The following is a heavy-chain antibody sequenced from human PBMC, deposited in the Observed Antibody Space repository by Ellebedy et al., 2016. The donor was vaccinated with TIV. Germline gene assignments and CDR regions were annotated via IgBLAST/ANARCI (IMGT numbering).Heavy chain of an antibody. CDR2: INSDGSST. D-gene: IGHD2/OR15-2a*01. CDR3: ANPLFSFSYGMDV. J-gene: IGHJ6*02. CDR1: GFTFTQYW. V-gene: IGHV3-74*01. Sequence: GESLKISCAASGFTFTQYWLHWVRQAPGKGPVWVSRINSDGSSTTYADSVKGRFTISRDNSKNTLYLQMNSVRAEDTAVYYCANPLFSFSYGMDVWGQGTTVTVSS.